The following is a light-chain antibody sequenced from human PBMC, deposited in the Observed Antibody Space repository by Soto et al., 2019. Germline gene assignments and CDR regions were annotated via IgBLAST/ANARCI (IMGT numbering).Light chain of an antibody. Sequence: DIQMTQSPSTLSASVGDTVTITCRASQSISGWLAWYQQRPRTAPKVLIYDASYLESGVPSRFSASGSGTEFTLTISSLQPDDFATYYCQRYDSYSMYTFGQGTKLEIK. V-gene: IGKV1-5*01. J-gene: IGKJ2*01. CDR3: QRYDSYSMYT. CDR1: QSISGW. CDR2: DAS.